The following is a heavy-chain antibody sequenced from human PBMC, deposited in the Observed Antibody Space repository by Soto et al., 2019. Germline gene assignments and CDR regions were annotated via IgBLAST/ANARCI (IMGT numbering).Heavy chain of an antibody. J-gene: IGHJ4*02. CDR3: ARGGHVVVVTAAFDY. CDR1: GNTFSNYY. V-gene: IGHV1-46*03. CDR2: INPSGGHT. D-gene: IGHD2-21*02. Sequence: QVQLVQSGAEVKKPGASVKVSCKASGNTFSNYYIHWVRQAPGQGLEWMGTINPSGGHTTYAQKFLGRVTXTXXXSXXTLYMEVTRLRSEDTAVYYCARGGHVVVVTAAFDYWGQGTLVTVSS.